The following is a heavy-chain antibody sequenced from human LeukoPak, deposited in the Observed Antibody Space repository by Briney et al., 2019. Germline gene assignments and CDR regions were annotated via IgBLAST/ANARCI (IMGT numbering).Heavy chain of an antibody. V-gene: IGHV4-34*01. J-gene: IGHJ4*02. Sequence: TSETLSLTCAVYGGSFSGYYWSWIRQPPGKGLEWIGEVNHSGSTNYNPSLKSRVTISVDTSKNQFSLKLSSVTAADTAVYYCARAGGYCSGGSCYSWGQGTLVTVS. CDR3: ARAGGYCSGGSCYS. D-gene: IGHD2-15*01. CDR2: VNHSGST. CDR1: GGSFSGYY.